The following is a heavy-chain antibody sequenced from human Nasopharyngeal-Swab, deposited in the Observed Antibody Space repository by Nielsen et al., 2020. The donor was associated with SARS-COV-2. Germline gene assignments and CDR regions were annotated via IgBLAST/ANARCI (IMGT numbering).Heavy chain of an antibody. CDR2: IVVGSGNT. D-gene: IGHD3-10*01. CDR1: GFTFTSSA. V-gene: IGHV1-58*01. J-gene: IGHJ4*02. Sequence: SVKVSCKASGFTFTSSAVQWVRQARGQRLGWIGWIVVGSGNTNYAQKLQERVTITRDMSTSTAYMELSSLRSEDTAVYYCAADQGVQGARGDYWGQGTLVTVSS. CDR3: AADQGVQGARGDY.